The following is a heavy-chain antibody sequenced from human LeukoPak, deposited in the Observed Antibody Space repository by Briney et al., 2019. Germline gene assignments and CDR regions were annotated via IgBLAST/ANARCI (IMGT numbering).Heavy chain of an antibody. V-gene: IGHV3-33*01. CDR2: IWYDGTNK. D-gene: IGHD5-24*01. CDR1: GFIFSSYG. J-gene: IGHJ4*02. Sequence: GRSLRLSFATSGFIFSSYGMHWVRQAPGKGLEWVAVIWYDGTNKNYGDSMKGRFTISRDNSKKTLYLEMNTLRAEDTAVYYCARSFSGSREYWGQGTRVTVSS. CDR3: ARSFSGSREY.